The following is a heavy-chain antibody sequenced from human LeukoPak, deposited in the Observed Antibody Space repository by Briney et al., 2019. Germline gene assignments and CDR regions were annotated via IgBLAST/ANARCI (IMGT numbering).Heavy chain of an antibody. CDR1: GYTFTTYN. Sequence: ASVKVSCKASGYTFTTYNINWVRQAPGQGLEWMGWISGYNGNTNYAQKLQGSVTMTTDTSTSTAYMELRSLKSDDTAVYYCARDRGSGWFVYWGQGTLVTVSS. D-gene: IGHD6-19*01. CDR3: ARDRGSGWFVY. J-gene: IGHJ4*02. V-gene: IGHV1-18*01. CDR2: ISGYNGNT.